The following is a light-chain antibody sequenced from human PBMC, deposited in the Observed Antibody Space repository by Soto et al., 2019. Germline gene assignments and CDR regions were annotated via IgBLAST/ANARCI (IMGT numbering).Light chain of an antibody. Sequence: EFVLTQSPATLSVSPGERATLSCRASQSVSSNLAWYQQKPGQAPRLLIYGASTRATGIPARFSGSGSGTKFTLTIASLQPDDFATYYCQQYETFSGTFGPGTKVDIK. CDR1: QSVSSN. CDR2: GAS. CDR3: QQYETFSGT. V-gene: IGKV3-15*01. J-gene: IGKJ1*01.